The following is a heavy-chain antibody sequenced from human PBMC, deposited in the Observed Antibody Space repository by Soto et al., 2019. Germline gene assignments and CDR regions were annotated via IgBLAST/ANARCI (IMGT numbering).Heavy chain of an antibody. CDR2: INYIGNT. V-gene: IGHV4-34*01. D-gene: IGHD1-26*01. CDR3: ARHHVRGRTIAGAAEF. J-gene: IGHJ4*02. CDR1: GGSLSGYY. Sequence: QVQLQQWGAGLLKPSETLSLTCAVYGGSLSGYYWSWIRQPPGKALEWIGEINYIGNTNYNPSLKSRVTISVDTSTIQIFLNLSSGTAADTAMYYCARHHVRGRTIAGAAEFWGQGTLVTVSS.